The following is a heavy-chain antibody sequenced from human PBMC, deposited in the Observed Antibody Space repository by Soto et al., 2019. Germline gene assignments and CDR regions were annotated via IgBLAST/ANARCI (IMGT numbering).Heavy chain of an antibody. CDR2: SNLSGTS. V-gene: IGHV4-34*01. CDR3: ARGQDYYGGGSRDWFDP. J-gene: IGHJ5*02. D-gene: IGHD3-10*01. CDR1: DASLDGYY. Sequence: QAQLRQWGAGLVKASETLTLTCGVYDASLDGYYWGWIRQSPEKGLEWIGESNLSGTSRFNPSRTSRATIEFAKSQGQFSRKVTSVTAADTAIYYCARGQDYYGGGSRDWFDPWGQGTLVTVPS.